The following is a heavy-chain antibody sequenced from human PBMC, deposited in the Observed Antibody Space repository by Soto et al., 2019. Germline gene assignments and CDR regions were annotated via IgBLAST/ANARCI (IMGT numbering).Heavy chain of an antibody. Sequence: QVQLVESGGGVVQPGRSLRLSCAASGFTFSSYGMHWVRQAPGKGLEWVAVISYDGSNKYYADSVKGRFTISRDNSKNTLYLQMNSLRAEDTAVYYCAKDMGWLPPVFKTDYYYGMDVWGQGTTVTVSS. CDR1: GFTFSSYG. CDR2: ISYDGSNK. V-gene: IGHV3-30*18. D-gene: IGHD1-26*01. J-gene: IGHJ6*02. CDR3: AKDMGWLPPVFKTDYYYGMDV.